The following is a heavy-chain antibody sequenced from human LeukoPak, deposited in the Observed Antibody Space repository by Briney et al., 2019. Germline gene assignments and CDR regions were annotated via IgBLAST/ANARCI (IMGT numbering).Heavy chain of an antibody. CDR2: IYSGGST. CDR1: GFIVSSNY. D-gene: IGHD1-26*01. V-gene: IGHV3-53*01. Sequence: GGSLRLSCAASGFIVSSNYMSWVRQAPGKGLEWVSVIYSGGSTYYADSVKGRFTISRDKSKNTLYLQMNSLRVEDTAVYYCARIGESGSYYLDHWGQGTLVTASS. CDR3: ARIGESGSYYLDH. J-gene: IGHJ4*02.